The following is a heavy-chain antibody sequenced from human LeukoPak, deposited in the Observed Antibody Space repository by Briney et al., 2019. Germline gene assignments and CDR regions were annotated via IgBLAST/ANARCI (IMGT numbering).Heavy chain of an antibody. CDR3: ARGRRFDY. J-gene: IGHJ4*02. Sequence: KSSETLSLTCAVYGGSFSGYYWSWIRQPPGKGLECIGEINHSGSTNYNPSLKSRVTISVDTSKNQFSLKLSSVTAADTAVYYCARGRRFDYWGQGTLVAVSS. CDR2: INHSGST. CDR1: GGSFSGYY. V-gene: IGHV4-34*01.